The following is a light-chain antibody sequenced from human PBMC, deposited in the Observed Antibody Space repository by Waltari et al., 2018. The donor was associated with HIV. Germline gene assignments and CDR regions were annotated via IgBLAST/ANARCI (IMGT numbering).Light chain of an antibody. Sequence: EIVLTQSPGTLSLSPGERATLSCRASQGVGSNYLAWYQQKPGQAPRLLISGASSRAPGVPDTFSGSGSGTDFTLTISRLELEDFAVYYCQHYGSSPLTFGGGTKVEIK. J-gene: IGKJ4*01. CDR3: QHYGSSPLT. V-gene: IGKV3-20*01. CDR1: QGVGSNY. CDR2: GAS.